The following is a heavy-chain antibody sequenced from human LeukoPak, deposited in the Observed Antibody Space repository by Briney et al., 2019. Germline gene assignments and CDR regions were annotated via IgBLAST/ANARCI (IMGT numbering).Heavy chain of an antibody. CDR3: AKDGDGDYYDSSGYRWGDAFDI. D-gene: IGHD3-22*01. CDR2: ISGSGGST. CDR1: GFTFSSYA. Sequence: GGSLRLSCAASGFTFSSYAMSWVRQAPGKGLEWVSAISGSGGSTYYADSVKGRFTISRDNSKNTLYLQMNSLRAEDTAVYYCAKDGDGDYYDSSGYRWGDAFDIWGQGTMVTVSS. J-gene: IGHJ3*02. V-gene: IGHV3-23*01.